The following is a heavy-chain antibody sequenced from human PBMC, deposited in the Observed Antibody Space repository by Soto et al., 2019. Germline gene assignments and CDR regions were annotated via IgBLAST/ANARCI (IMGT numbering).Heavy chain of an antibody. V-gene: IGHV3-73*01. CDR1: GFIFSASD. Sequence: EVHLVESGGGLVQPGGSLKLSCAASGFIFSASDMHWVRQASGKGLEWVGRIRTKVNTYATTYAASVQGRFTISRDDSKSTAYLKMSSLKTEDTAVYYCPNRRDLGYWGQGTLVTVSS. J-gene: IGHJ4*02. CDR2: IRTKVNTYAT. CDR3: PNRRDLGY.